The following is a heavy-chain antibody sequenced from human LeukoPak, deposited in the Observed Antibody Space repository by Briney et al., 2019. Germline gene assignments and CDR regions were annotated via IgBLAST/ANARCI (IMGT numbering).Heavy chain of an antibody. CDR3: ARAYYDYVWGSYRYYLDY. CDR2: INHSGST. Sequence: SETLSLTCAVYGGSFSGYYWSWIRQPPGKGLEWDGEINHSGSTNYNPSLKSRVTISVDTSKNQFSLKLSSVTAADTAVYYCARAYYDYVWGSYRYYLDYWGQGTLVTVSS. D-gene: IGHD3-16*02. CDR1: GGSFSGYY. J-gene: IGHJ4*02. V-gene: IGHV4-34*01.